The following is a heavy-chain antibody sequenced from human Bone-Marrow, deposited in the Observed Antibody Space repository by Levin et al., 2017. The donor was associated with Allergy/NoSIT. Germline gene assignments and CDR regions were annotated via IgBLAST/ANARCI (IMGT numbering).Heavy chain of an antibody. CDR3: ARHEQQLVPISC. Sequence: NSGGSLRLSCTVSGGSISSSSYYWGWIRQPPGKGLEWIGSIYYSGSTYYNPSLKSRVTISVDTSKNQFSLKLSSVTAADTAVYYCARHEQQLVPISCWGQGTLVTVSS. J-gene: IGHJ4*02. CDR2: IYYSGST. V-gene: IGHV4-39*01. CDR1: GGSISSSSYY. D-gene: IGHD6-13*01.